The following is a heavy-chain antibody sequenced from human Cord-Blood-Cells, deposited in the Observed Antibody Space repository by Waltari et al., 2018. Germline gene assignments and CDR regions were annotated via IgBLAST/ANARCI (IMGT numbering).Heavy chain of an antibody. D-gene: IGHD6-6*01. J-gene: IGHJ2*01. V-gene: IGHV4-61*09. CDR1: VGSISSGIYY. Sequence: QVQLQESGPGLVKPSQTLSLTCTLPVGSISSGIYYWRWIRQPAGKGLEWIGYIYPSGSTNYNPSLKSRVTISVDTSKNQFSLKLSSVTAADTAVYYCARPTSSSSWYFDLWGRGTLVTVSS. CDR3: ARPTSSSSWYFDL. CDR2: IYPSGST.